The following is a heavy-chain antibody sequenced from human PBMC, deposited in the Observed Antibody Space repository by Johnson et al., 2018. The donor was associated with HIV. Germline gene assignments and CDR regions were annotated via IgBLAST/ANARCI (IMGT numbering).Heavy chain of an antibody. D-gene: IGHD3-22*01. V-gene: IGHV3-7*01. CDR2: IKQAGSEK. Sequence: VQLVESGGGLVQPGGSLRLSCAASGFTFSSYWMNWVRQAPGKGLEWVANIKQAGSEKYYVDSVKGRFTISRDNAKNSLYLQMNSLGAEDTAVYYCARARPNSYYYDSSGYPDAFDIWGQGTMVTVSS. CDR3: ARARPNSYYYDSSGYPDAFDI. CDR1: GFTFSSYW. J-gene: IGHJ3*02.